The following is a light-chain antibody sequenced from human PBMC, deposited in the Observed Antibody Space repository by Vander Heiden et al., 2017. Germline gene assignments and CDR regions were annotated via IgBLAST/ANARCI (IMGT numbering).Light chain of an antibody. V-gene: IGKV3-15*01. Sequence: EVVMTQSPATLSVSPGDRATLSCRASQSVTRHLAWYQQKPGQAPRLLVYGASTRATGIPARFSGSGSGTEFTLTISSLQSEDFAVYYCQQYDNWLYTFGQGTKLEIK. CDR3: QQYDNWLYT. CDR1: QSVTRH. CDR2: GAS. J-gene: IGKJ2*01.